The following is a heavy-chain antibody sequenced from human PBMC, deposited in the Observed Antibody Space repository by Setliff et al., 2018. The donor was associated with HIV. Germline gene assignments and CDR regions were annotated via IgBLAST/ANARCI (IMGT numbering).Heavy chain of an antibody. D-gene: IGHD5-12*01. V-gene: IGHV4-59*02. CDR1: QFTVRANY. CDR3: AREGGEMATITAKDYYMGV. CDR2: IYYSGST. J-gene: IGHJ6*03. Sequence: LSCAASQFTVRANYMNWVRQAPGKGLEWIGYIYYSGSTHYNPSLKSRLTISVDTSKNQFSLKLSSVTAADTAVYYCAREGGEMATITAKDYYMGVWGKGTTVTVSS.